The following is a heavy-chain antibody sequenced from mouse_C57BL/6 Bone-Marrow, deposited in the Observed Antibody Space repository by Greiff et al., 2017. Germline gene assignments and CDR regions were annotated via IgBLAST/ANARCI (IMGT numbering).Heavy chain of an antibody. CDR3: VRQIKAVAEAMDY. J-gene: IGHJ4*01. CDR2: IRSKSNNYAT. Sequence: EVQLQESGGGLVQPKGSLKLSCAASGFSFNTYAMNWVRQAPGKGLEWVARIRSKSNNYATYYADSVKDSFTISRDDSESMLYLQMNNLKTEDTAMYYCVRQIKAVAEAMDYWGQGTSVTVSS. V-gene: IGHV10-1*01. CDR1: GFSFNTYA. D-gene: IGHD1-1*01.